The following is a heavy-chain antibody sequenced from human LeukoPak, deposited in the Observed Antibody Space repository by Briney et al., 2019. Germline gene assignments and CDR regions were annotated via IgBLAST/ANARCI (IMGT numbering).Heavy chain of an antibody. CDR2: INHSGST. CDR3: ARGRNNYVLDY. Sequence: SETQSLTCAVYGGSFSGYYWSWIRQPPGKGLEWIGEINHSGSTNDNPSLKSRVTISVDTSKNQFSLKLSSVTAADTAVYYCARGRNNYVLDYWGQGTLVSVSS. CDR1: GGSFSGYY. J-gene: IGHJ4*02. V-gene: IGHV4-34*01. D-gene: IGHD3-10*02.